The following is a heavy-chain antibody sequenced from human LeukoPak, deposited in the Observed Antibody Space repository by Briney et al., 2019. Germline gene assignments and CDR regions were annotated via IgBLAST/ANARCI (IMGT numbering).Heavy chain of an antibody. Sequence: GRSLRLSCAASGFKFDDYGMHWVRHAPGKGLEWVSSIPWTNAGVGYADSVKGRCTISRDNAKNSLYLELRSLRAEDTAVYYCAKGRGAATTYGMNVWGQGTTVIVSS. CDR2: IPWTNAGV. J-gene: IGHJ6*02. D-gene: IGHD2-15*01. V-gene: IGHV3-9*01. CDR3: AKGRGAATTYGMNV. CDR1: GFKFDDYG.